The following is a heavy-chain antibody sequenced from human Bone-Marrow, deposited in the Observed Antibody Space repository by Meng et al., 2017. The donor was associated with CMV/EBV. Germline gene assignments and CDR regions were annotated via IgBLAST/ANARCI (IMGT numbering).Heavy chain of an antibody. J-gene: IGHJ4*02. CDR1: GYTFTGYY. V-gene: IGHV1-2*02. Sequence: ASVKVSCKASGYTFTGYYMHWVRQAPGQGLEWMGWINPNSGGTNYAQKFQGRLTVTADTSMSIGYMELSSLGSDDRAVYYCARDNDWGPDYWGQGTLVTVSS. D-gene: IGHD3-9*01. CDR2: INPNSGGT. CDR3: ARDNDWGPDY.